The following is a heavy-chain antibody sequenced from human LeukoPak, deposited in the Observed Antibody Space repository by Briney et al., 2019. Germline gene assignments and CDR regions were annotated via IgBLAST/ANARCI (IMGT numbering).Heavy chain of an antibody. V-gene: IGHV3-23*01. CDR3: AKAGIAVPATPEY. Sequence: GGSLRLSCAASGFTFSSYAMTWVRQAPGKGLDWLSVISSSGGTTYYSDSVKGRFIISRDNSKNTLYLQMNSLRAEDTAVYYCAKAGIAVPATPEYCGQGTQVTVSS. CDR1: GFTFSSYA. D-gene: IGHD6-19*01. CDR2: ISSSGGTT. J-gene: IGHJ4*02.